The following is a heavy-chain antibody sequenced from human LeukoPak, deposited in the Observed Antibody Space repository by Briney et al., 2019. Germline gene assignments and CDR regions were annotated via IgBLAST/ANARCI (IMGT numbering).Heavy chain of an antibody. D-gene: IGHD5-24*01. CDR1: GYTLTELS. Sequence: GASVKVSCKVSGYTLTELSMHWVRQAPGKGLEWMGGFDPEDGETIYAQKFQGRVTMTEDTSTDTAYMELSSLRAEDTALYYCAKDGGRDGYNGVLDYWGQGTLVTVSS. V-gene: IGHV1-24*01. J-gene: IGHJ4*02. CDR2: FDPEDGET. CDR3: AKDGGRDGYNGVLDY.